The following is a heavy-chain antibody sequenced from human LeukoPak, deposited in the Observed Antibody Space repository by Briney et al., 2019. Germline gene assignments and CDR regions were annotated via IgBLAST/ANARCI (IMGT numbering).Heavy chain of an antibody. CDR1: GGSFSGYY. Sequence: PSETLSLTCAVYGGSFSGYYWSWIRQPPGKGLEWIGEINHSGSTNYNPSLKSRVTISVDTSKNQFSLKLSSVTAADTAVYYCASGIAPAPNWGQGTLVTVSS. CDR3: ASGIAPAPN. J-gene: IGHJ4*02. V-gene: IGHV4-34*01. D-gene: IGHD6-13*01. CDR2: INHSGST.